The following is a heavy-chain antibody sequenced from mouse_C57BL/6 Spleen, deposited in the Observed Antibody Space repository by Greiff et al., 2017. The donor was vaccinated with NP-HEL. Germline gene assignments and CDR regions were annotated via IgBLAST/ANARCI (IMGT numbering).Heavy chain of an antibody. J-gene: IGHJ4*01. CDR2: IYPGDGDT. V-gene: IGHV1-82*01. Sequence: QVQLQQSGPELVKPGASVKISCKASGYAFSSSWMNWVKQRPGKGLEWIGRIYPGDGDTNYNGKFKGKATLTADKSSSTAYMQLSSLTSEDSAVYFCARSDQGAMDYWGQGTSVTVSS. CDR3: ARSDQGAMDY. CDR1: GYAFSSSW.